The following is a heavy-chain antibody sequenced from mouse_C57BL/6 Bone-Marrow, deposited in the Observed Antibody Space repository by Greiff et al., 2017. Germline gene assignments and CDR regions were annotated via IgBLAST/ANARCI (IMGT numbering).Heavy chain of an antibody. CDR2: ISYDGSN. CDR1: GYSITSGYY. CDR3: ANYGYDAGYAMDY. Sequence: ESGPGLVKPSQSLSLTCSVTGYSITSGYYWNWIRQFPGNKLEWMGYISYDGSNNYNPSLKNRISITRDTSKNQFFLKLNSVTTEDTATYYGANYGYDAGYAMDYWGQGTSVTVSS. J-gene: IGHJ4*01. D-gene: IGHD2-2*01. V-gene: IGHV3-6*01.